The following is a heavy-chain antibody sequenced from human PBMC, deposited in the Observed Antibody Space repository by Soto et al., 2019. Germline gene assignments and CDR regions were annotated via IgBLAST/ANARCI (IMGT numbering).Heavy chain of an antibody. CDR1: GFTFSSYA. Sequence: EVQVLESGGGLVQPGGSLRLSCAASGFTFSSYAMSWVRQAPGKGLEWVSSYSGSSGRTYYADSVKGRFTISGDNSKNTLYLEMSGLRAEDTAVYFCAKEYPSCSSTSCSLEGIFDYWGQGTLVTVSS. CDR2: YSGSSGRT. CDR3: AKEYPSCSSTSCSLEGIFDY. V-gene: IGHV3-23*01. J-gene: IGHJ4*02. D-gene: IGHD2-2*01.